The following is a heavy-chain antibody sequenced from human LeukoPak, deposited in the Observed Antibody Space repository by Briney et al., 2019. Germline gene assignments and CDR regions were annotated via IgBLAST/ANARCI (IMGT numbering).Heavy chain of an antibody. D-gene: IGHD3-10*01. CDR1: GFTVSSNY. V-gene: IGHV3-53*01. CDR2: IYSGGST. J-gene: IGHJ5*02. Sequence: GGSLRLSCAASGFTVSSNYMSWVRQAPGKGLEWVSIIYSGGSTFYADSVKGRFTISRDNSKNTPYLQMNSLRAEDTAMYFCARLYLWFETSRTLFALDPWGQGTLVTVSS. CDR3: ARLYLWFETSRTLFALDP.